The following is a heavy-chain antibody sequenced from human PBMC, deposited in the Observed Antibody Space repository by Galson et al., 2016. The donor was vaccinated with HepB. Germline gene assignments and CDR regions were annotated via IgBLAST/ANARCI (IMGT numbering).Heavy chain of an antibody. Sequence: SVKVSCKASGGTFSSYAMNWARQAPGQGLEWMGGIIPLYGTTNYAQKFQGRVTITADESTSTAYLDRGGLRSDDTAVYYCASHTRGQYDTGRYEFNFWGQGTLLIVSS. J-gene: IGHJ4*02. CDR2: IIPLYGTT. CDR1: GGTFSSYA. CDR3: ASHTRGQYDTGRYEFNF. V-gene: IGHV1-69*13. D-gene: IGHD3-22*01.